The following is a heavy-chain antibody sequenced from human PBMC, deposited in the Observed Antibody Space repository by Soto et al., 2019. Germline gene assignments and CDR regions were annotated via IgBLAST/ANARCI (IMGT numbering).Heavy chain of an antibody. D-gene: IGHD5-12*01. Sequence: SQTLSLTCAISGDSVSSNTASWNWIRQSPSRGLEWLGRTYFRSRWYNDYAVSVKSRIIINPDTSNNQFSLQLNSVTPEDTAVYFCAKGDNLGPKTGYAFDPWGQGIMVTVSS. CDR1: GDSVSSNTAS. J-gene: IGHJ5*02. V-gene: IGHV6-1*01. CDR3: AKGDNLGPKTGYAFDP. CDR2: TYFRSRWYN.